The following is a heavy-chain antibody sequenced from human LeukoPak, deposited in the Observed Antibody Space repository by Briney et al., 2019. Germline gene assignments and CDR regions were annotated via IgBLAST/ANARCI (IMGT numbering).Heavy chain of an antibody. V-gene: IGHV3-11*04. Sequence: GGSLRLSCAASGFTFSDHYMSWIRQAPGKGLEWISYISSSGSTIYYADSVKGRFTISRDNAKNSLYLQMNSLRADDTAVYYCARDRDRSGAYYYYMDVWGKGTTVTVSS. CDR1: GFTFSDHY. J-gene: IGHJ6*03. CDR2: ISSSGSTI. CDR3: ARDRDRSGAYYYYMDV. D-gene: IGHD3-22*01.